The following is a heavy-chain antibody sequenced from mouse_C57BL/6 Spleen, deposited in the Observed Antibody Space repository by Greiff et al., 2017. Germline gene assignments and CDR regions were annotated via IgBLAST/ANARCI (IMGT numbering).Heavy chain of an antibody. J-gene: IGHJ1*03. CDR1: GYTFTSYW. D-gene: IGHD1-1*01. CDR3: ARGFRVTTVVDWYFDV. Sequence: VQLQQPGAELVKPGASVKVSCKASGYTFTSYWMHWVKQRPGQGLEWIGRIHPSDSDTNYNQKFKGKATLTVDTSSSTAYMQLSSLTSEDSAVYYCARGFRVTTVVDWYFDVWGTGTTVTVSS. V-gene: IGHV1-74*01. CDR2: IHPSDSDT.